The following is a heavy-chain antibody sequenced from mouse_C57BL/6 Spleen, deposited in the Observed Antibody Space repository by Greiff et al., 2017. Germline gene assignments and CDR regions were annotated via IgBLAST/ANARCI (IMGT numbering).Heavy chain of an antibody. Sequence: EVKLQESGEGLGKPGGSLKLSCAASGFTFSSYAMSWVRQTPEKRLEWVAYISSGGDYIYYADTVKGRFTISRDNARNTLYLQMSSLKSEDTAMYYCTRAPLYYGSSYGYFDVWGTGTTVTVSS. D-gene: IGHD1-1*01. V-gene: IGHV5-9-1*02. CDR1: GFTFSSYA. J-gene: IGHJ1*03. CDR2: ISSGGDYI. CDR3: TRAPLYYGSSYGYFDV.